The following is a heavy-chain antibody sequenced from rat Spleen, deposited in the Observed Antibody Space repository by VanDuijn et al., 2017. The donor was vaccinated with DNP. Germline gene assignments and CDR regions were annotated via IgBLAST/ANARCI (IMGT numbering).Heavy chain of an antibody. J-gene: IGHJ2*01. CDR3: ATGVGGPDY. CDR1: GFTFSDYA. CDR2: VSSDGNDT. Sequence: EVQLVESGGDLVQPGRSLILSCAASGFTFSDYAMAWVRQAPKKGLEWVATVSSDGNDTYYRDSVTGRFTISRDNVKSTLYLQMDSLRSEDTATYYCATGVGGPDYWGQGVVVTVSS. V-gene: IGHV5-17*01.